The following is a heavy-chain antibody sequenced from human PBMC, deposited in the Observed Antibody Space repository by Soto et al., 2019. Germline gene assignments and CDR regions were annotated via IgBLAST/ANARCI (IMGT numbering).Heavy chain of an antibody. CDR3: ARLDVGITIFGVSGYYYGMDV. D-gene: IGHD3-3*01. V-gene: IGHV1-69*06. J-gene: IGHJ6*02. CDR1: GGTFSSYA. CDR2: IIPIFGTA. Sequence: ASVKVSCKASGGTFSSYAISWVRQAPGQGLEWMGGIIPIFGTANYAQKFQGRVTITADKSTSTAYMELSSLRSEDTAVYYCARLDVGITIFGVSGYYYGMDVWGQGTTVTVS.